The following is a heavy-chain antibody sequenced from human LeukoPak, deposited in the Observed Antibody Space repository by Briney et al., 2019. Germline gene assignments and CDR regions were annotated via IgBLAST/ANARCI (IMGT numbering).Heavy chain of an antibody. J-gene: IGHJ4*02. V-gene: IGHV4-39*07. Sequence: SETLSLTCTVSGGSISSGGYYWSWIRQPPGKGLEWIGEINHSGSTNYNPSLKSRVTISVDTSKNQFSLKLSSVTAADTAVYYCARGWGHYIAVAGTSTFDYWGQGTLVTVSS. CDR1: GGSISSGGYY. D-gene: IGHD6-19*01. CDR3: ARGWGHYIAVAGTSTFDY. CDR2: INHSGST.